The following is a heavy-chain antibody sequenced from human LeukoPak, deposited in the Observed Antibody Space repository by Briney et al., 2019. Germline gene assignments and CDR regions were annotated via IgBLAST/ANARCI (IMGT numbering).Heavy chain of an antibody. CDR1: GFSFSRYW. V-gene: IGHV3-7*01. D-gene: IGHD3-3*01. CDR2: IKGDESDD. J-gene: IGHJ4*02. Sequence: GGSLRLSCAASGFSFSRYWMTWVRQAPGKGLEWVANIKGDESDDHYVASVRGRFTISRDKAKRSLYLQMNNLRAEDTGVYYCARVADYDFLSGYYSPFDHWGQGVLVIVSS. CDR3: ARVADYDFLSGYYSPFDH.